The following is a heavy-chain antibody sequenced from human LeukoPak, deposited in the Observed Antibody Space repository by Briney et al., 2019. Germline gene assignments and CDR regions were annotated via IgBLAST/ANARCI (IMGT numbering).Heavy chain of an antibody. CDR3: ARSDYGENAFDI. Sequence: ASVKVSCKASGCTFTGYYMHWVRQAPGQGLEWMGWISAYNGNTNYAQKLQGRVTMTTDTSTSTAYMELRSLRSDDTAVYYCARSDYGENAFDIWGQGTMVTVSS. V-gene: IGHV1-18*04. J-gene: IGHJ3*02. D-gene: IGHD4-17*01. CDR2: ISAYNGNT. CDR1: GCTFTGYY.